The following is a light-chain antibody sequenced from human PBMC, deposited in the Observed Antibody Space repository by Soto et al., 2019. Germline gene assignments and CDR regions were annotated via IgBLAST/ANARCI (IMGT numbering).Light chain of an antibody. CDR1: SSNIGSNT. Sequence: QAVVTQPPSASGTPGQRVTISCSGSSSNIGSNTVSWYQQLPGTAPKLLIYSNNQRPSGVPDRFSGSKSGTSASLAINGLQSEDEADYYCAAWDNSLNNFVFGTGTKLTVL. CDR3: AAWDNSLNNFV. CDR2: SNN. V-gene: IGLV1-44*01. J-gene: IGLJ1*01.